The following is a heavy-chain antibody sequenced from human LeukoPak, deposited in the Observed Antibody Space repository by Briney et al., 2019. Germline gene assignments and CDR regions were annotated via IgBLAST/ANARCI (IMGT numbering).Heavy chain of an antibody. CDR2: IYHSGSA. V-gene: IGHV4-4*02. CDR1: GGSITNSNW. Sequence: SETLSLTCAVSGGSITNSNWWNWLRQPPGKGLEWIGEIYHSGSAKYNPSLKSRVTISVDKSNNQFSLKLTSVTAADTAVYFCASGDSSGWSYEHDYWGQGTQVTVSS. CDR3: ASGDSSGWSYEHDY. D-gene: IGHD6-19*01. J-gene: IGHJ4*02.